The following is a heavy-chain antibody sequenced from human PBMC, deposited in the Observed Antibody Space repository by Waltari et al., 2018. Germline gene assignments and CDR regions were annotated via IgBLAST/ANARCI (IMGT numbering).Heavy chain of an antibody. D-gene: IGHD3-22*01. Sequence: EVQLVESGGGLVQPGGSLKLSCAASGFTFSAHWMAWVRQAPGKGLEWVASIKEDGSETYWADSLKGRCTSARDNVKNSLYLQMNGLRAEDTAVYHCTRNALYYETNGPQRGGEYWGQGTLVTVSS. CDR1: GFTFSAHW. J-gene: IGHJ4*02. CDR3: TRNALYYETNGPQRGGEY. CDR2: IKEDGSET. V-gene: IGHV3-7*01.